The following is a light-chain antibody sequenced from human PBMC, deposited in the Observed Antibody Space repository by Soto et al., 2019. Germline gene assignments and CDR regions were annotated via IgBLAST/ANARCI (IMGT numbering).Light chain of an antibody. Sequence: QSALTQPPSASGSPGQSVTISCTGTNSDVGAYNYVSWYQQHPGRAPKLMIYEVTKRPPGVPDRFSGSKSGNTASLTVSGLQAEDEADYYCSSYGGSNNLVFGGGTKLTVL. V-gene: IGLV2-8*01. CDR3: SSYGGSNNLV. CDR1: NSDVGAYNY. J-gene: IGLJ3*02. CDR2: EVT.